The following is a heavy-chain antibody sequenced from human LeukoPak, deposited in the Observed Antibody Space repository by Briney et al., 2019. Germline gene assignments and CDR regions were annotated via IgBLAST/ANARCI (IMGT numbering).Heavy chain of an antibody. CDR3: ARSTTYGDLLFDY. CDR1: GDSISGYY. J-gene: IGHJ4*02. Sequence: SETLSLTCTVSGDSISGYYWSWIRQPPGKELEWIGYIYDSGSTNYNPSLKSRVTISVDTSKNQFSLKLASVTAADTAVYYCARSTTYGDLLFDYWGQGSLVTVSS. CDR2: IYDSGST. V-gene: IGHV4-59*01. D-gene: IGHD4-17*01.